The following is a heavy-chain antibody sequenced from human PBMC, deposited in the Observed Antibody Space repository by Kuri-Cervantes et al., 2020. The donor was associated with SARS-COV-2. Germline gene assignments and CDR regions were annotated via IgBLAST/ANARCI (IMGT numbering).Heavy chain of an antibody. D-gene: IGHD3-3*01. CDR2: IYPGDSDT. CDR1: GYSFTSYW. CDR3: ARLSAPLDPLITIFGVVMGDDAFDI. J-gene: IGHJ3*02. V-gene: IGHV5-51*01. Sequence: GESLKISCKGSGYSFTSYWIGWVRQMPGKGLEWMGIIYPGDSDTRYSPSFQGQVTISADKSISTAYLQWSSLKASDTAMYYCARLSAPLDPLITIFGVVMGDDAFDIWGQGTMVTVSS.